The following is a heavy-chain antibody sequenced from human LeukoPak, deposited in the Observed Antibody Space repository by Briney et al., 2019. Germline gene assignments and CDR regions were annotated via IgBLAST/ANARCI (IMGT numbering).Heavy chain of an antibody. J-gene: IGHJ3*02. D-gene: IGHD3-3*01. CDR1: GFTFSSYW. V-gene: IGHV3-7*01. CDR3: ARAPLLTIFGAFDI. Sequence: GGSLRLSCAASGFTFSSYWISWVRQAPGKGLEWVANIKQDGSEKYYVDSVKGRFTISRDNAKNSLYLQMNSLRAEDTAVYYCARAPLLTIFGAFDIWGQGTMVTVSS. CDR2: IKQDGSEK.